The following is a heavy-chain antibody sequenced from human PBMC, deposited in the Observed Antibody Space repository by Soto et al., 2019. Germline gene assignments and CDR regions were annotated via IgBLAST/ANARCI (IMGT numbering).Heavy chain of an antibody. CDR3: AGENGYDSSGYYSITHPPAFDI. D-gene: IGHD3-22*01. CDR1: GGSISSSNW. CDR2: IDHSEST. V-gene: IGHV4-4*02. J-gene: IGHJ3*02. Sequence: QVQLQESGPGLVKPSGTLSLTCAVSGGSISSSNWWRWVREHPGKGLEWFGEIDHSESTNYNPSLKSRVPISVDKYKHSFSLQLSSVTAADTAVNYCAGENGYDSSGYYSITHPPAFDIWGQGTMVTVSS.